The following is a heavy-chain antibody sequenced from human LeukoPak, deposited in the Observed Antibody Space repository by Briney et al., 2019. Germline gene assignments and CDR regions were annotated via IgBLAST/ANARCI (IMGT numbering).Heavy chain of an antibody. V-gene: IGHV4-39*01. D-gene: IGHD3-10*01. J-gene: IGHJ5*02. CDR1: GFTFSSYW. CDR3: ARHHALDYYGSGSYYYGWFDP. Sequence: PGGSLRLSCAASGFTFSSYWMQCVRHAPGKGLECIGSIYYSGSTYYNPSLKSRVTISVDTSKNQFSLKLSSVTAADTAVYYCARHHALDYYGSGSYYYGWFDPWGQGTLVTVSS. CDR2: IYYSGST.